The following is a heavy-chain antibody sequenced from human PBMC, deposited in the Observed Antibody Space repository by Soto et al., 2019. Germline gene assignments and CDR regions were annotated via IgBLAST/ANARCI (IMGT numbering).Heavy chain of an antibody. Sequence: SETLSLTCAVSGGSISSGGYSWSWIRQPPGKGLEWIGYIYHSGSTYYNPSLKSRVTISVDTSKNQFSLKLSSVTAADTAVYYCARDAALVGANYGMDVWGQGTTVTVSS. D-gene: IGHD1-26*01. J-gene: IGHJ6*02. CDR3: ARDAALVGANYGMDV. V-gene: IGHV4-30-2*01. CDR2: IYHSGST. CDR1: GGSISSGGYS.